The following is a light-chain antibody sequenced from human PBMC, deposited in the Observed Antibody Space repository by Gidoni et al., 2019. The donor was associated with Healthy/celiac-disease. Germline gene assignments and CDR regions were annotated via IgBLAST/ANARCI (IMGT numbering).Light chain of an antibody. CDR1: QSVGSN. J-gene: IGKJ2*01. V-gene: IGKV3-15*01. CDR3: QRYNNWPYT. CDR2: GAS. Sequence: EIVMTQSPATLSVSPGERATLSCRASQSVGSNLAGYQQKPGQAPSLLIYGASTRATGIPARFSGSGSGTEFTLTISSLQSEDFALYYCQRYNNWPYTFGQGTKLEIK.